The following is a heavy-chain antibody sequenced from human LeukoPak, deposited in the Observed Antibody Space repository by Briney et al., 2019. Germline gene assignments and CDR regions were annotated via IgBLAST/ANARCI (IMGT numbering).Heavy chain of an antibody. CDR3: AAKRVAALALDY. CDR2: ISGYNGDT. Sequence: ASVKVSCKASGYTFTSYDINWVRQAPGQGLEWMGWISGYNGDTNSPQKLQGRVTVTTDTSTSIAYMELRSLTSDDTAVYYCAAKRVAALALDYWGQGTLVTVSS. CDR1: GYTFTSYD. V-gene: IGHV1-18*01. J-gene: IGHJ4*02. D-gene: IGHD6-13*01.